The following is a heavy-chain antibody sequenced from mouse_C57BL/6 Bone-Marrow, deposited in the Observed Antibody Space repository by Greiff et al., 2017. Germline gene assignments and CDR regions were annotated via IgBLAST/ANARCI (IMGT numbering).Heavy chain of an antibody. CDR1: GYTFTSYW. V-gene: IGHV1-55*01. D-gene: IGHD2-12*01. CDR2: IYPGSGST. J-gene: IGHJ4*01. CDR3: AKGVLYRKGCTMDY. Sequence: QVQLQQPGAELVKPGASVKMSCKASGYTFTSYWITWVKQRPGQGLEWIGDIYPGSGSTNYNEKVKIKATLTVDTSYSNAYMPLSSLTSDESAVYYYAKGVLYRKGCTMDYWGQGTSVTVSS.